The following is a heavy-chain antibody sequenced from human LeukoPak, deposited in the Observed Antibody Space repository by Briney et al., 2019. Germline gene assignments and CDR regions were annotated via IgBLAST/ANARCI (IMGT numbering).Heavy chain of an antibody. CDR2: ITASGTAM. V-gene: IGHV3-48*02. CDR3: ASSGSYRFDY. CDR1: VFTFTSYA. D-gene: IGHD1-26*01. J-gene: IGHJ4*02. Sequence: GGSLRLSCAASVFTFTSYAINWVRHAPGKGREWVSHITASGTAMFYADSVKGRFTISRDNAKNSLYLQMNSLRDEDTAVYYCASSGSYRFDYWGQGTLVTVSS.